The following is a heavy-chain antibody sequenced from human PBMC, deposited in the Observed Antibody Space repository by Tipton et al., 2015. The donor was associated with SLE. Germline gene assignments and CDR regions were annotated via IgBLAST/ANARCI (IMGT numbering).Heavy chain of an antibody. CDR3: ARGILEPGDY. Sequence: TLSLTCTVSGDSISNSDYYWGWIRQPPGKGLEWIGNIHHSGSTYYSPSLKSRITISGDTSKNQFSLKLSSVTAADTAVYYCARGILEPGDYWGQGTLVTVSS. D-gene: IGHD1-1*01. CDR2: IHHSGST. CDR1: GDSISNSDYY. V-gene: IGHV4-39*07. J-gene: IGHJ4*02.